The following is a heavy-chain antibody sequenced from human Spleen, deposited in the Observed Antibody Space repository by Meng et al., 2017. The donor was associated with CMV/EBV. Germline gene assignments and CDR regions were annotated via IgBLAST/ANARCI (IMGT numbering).Heavy chain of an antibody. D-gene: IGHD3-9*01. CDR1: GGYFSGYY. J-gene: IGHJ5*02. CDR3: ARVSGLRYFDWLLYKNWFDP. V-gene: IGHV4-34*01. Sequence: QVTRQRGGVGRLKPAGTLSRTCAVYGGYFSGYYWSWFRQPPGKGLEWIGEINHSGSNNNNPSPNSRVTISVDTSKNQFSLKLSSVTAADTAVYYCARVSGLRYFDWLLYKNWFDPWGQGTLVTVSS. CDR2: INHSGSN.